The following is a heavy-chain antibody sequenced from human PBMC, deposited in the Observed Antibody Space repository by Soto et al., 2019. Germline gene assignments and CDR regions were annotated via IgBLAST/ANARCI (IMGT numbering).Heavy chain of an antibody. CDR3: SHGYYQYFNS. Sequence: PGGSLRLSCMASEFIVNSKSLTWVRQAPGKGLECVARIKSKSDGGTADYAAPVKGRFTISRDDSENTLYLQMNSLKTEDTAVYYCSHGYYQYFNSWGQGTLVTVSS. V-gene: IGHV3-15*01. D-gene: IGHD5-18*01. CDR1: EFIVNSKS. CDR2: IKSKSDGGTA. J-gene: IGHJ4*02.